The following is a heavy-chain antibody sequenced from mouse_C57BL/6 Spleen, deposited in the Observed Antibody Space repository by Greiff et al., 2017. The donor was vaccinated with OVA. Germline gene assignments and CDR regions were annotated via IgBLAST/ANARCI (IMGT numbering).Heavy chain of an antibody. V-gene: IGHV1-55*01. Sequence: VQLQQPGAELVKPGASVKMSCKASGYTFTSYWITWVKQRPGQGLEWIGDIYPGSGSTNYNEKFKSKATLTVDTSSSTAYMQLSSLTSEDSAVYYCARRGAAQARGHAMDYWGQGTSVTVSS. CDR3: ARRGAAQARGHAMDY. CDR2: IYPGSGST. D-gene: IGHD3-2*02. J-gene: IGHJ4*01. CDR1: GYTFTSYW.